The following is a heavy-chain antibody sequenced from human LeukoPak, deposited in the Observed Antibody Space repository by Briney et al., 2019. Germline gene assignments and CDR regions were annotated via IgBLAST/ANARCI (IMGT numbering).Heavy chain of an antibody. Sequence: SQTLSLTCTVSGGSISSGSYYWSWIRQPAGKGLEWIGRIYSSGSTNYNPSLKSRVTISVDTSKNQFSLKLSSVTAADTAVYYCASEVLGFDYWGQGTPVTVSS. CDR1: GGSISSGSYY. J-gene: IGHJ4*02. CDR3: ASEVLGFDY. V-gene: IGHV4-61*02. CDR2: IYSSGST. D-gene: IGHD4/OR15-4a*01.